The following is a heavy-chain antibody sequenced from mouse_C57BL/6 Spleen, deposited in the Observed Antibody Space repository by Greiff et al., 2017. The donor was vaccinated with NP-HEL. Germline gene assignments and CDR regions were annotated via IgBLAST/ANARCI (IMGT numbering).Heavy chain of an antibody. CDR2: INPSSGYT. CDR1: GYTFTSYW. CDR3: AREDGNYAYFDY. Sequence: QVQLQQSGAELAKPGASVKLSCKASGYTFTSYWMHWVKQRPGQGLEWIGYINPSSGYTKYNQKFKYKATLTADKSSSTAYMQLSSLTYEDSAVYYCAREDGNYAYFDYWGQGTTLTVSS. V-gene: IGHV1-7*01. J-gene: IGHJ2*01. D-gene: IGHD2-1*01.